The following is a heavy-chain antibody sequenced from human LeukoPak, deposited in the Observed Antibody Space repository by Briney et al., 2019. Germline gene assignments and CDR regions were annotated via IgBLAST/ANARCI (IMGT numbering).Heavy chain of an antibody. J-gene: IGHJ4*02. Sequence: SQTLSLTCTVSGGSISSGAYCWSWIRQHPGKGLEWIGYIYSSGSTDYNPSLKSRVTISVDTSKNQFSLKLSSVTAADTAVYYCARVGLNYYDRYFDYWGQGTLVSFSS. CDR3: ARVGLNYYDRYFDY. CDR2: IYSSGST. D-gene: IGHD3-22*01. V-gene: IGHV4-31*03. CDR1: GGSISSGAYC.